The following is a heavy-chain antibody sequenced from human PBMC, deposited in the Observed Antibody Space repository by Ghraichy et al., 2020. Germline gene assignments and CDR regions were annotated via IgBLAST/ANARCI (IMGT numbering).Heavy chain of an antibody. Sequence: SQTLSLTCAISGDSVSSKSATWNWIRQSPSRGLEWLGRTYYRSKWYNDYAVSVKSRIAINPDTSKNQFSLHLNSVTPEDTAVYYCSMAPETLAPSGNSWFDPWGQGTLVTVSS. CDR3: SMAPETLAPSGNSWFDP. J-gene: IGHJ5*02. CDR1: GDSVSSKSAT. D-gene: IGHD1-26*01. CDR2: TYYRSKWYN. V-gene: IGHV6-1*01.